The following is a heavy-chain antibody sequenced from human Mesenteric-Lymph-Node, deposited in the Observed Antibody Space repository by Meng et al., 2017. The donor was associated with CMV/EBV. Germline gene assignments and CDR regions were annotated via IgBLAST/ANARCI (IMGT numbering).Heavy chain of an antibody. CDR2: IIPIFGTA. CDR3: ARDPDNDYSNYVSY. D-gene: IGHD4-11*01. CDR1: GGTFSSYA. Sequence: SVKVSCKASGGTFSSYAISWVRQAPGQGLEWMGGIIPIFGTANYAQKFQGRVTITTDESTSTAYMELSSLRSEDTAVYYCARDPDNDYSNYVSYWGQGTLVTVSS. J-gene: IGHJ4*02. V-gene: IGHV1-69*05.